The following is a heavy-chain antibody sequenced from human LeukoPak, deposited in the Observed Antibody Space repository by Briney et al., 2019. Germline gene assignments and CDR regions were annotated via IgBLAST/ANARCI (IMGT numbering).Heavy chain of an antibody. CDR1: GYTFTSYG. Sequence: ASVKVPCKASGYTFTSYGISWVRQAPGQGLEWMGWISAYNGNTNYAQKLQGRVTMTTDTSTSTAYMELRSLRSDDTAVYYCASSARYYDFWSGYPTSLYYMDVWGKGTTVTVSS. CDR3: ASSARYYDFWSGYPTSLYYMDV. V-gene: IGHV1-18*01. D-gene: IGHD3-3*01. J-gene: IGHJ6*03. CDR2: ISAYNGNT.